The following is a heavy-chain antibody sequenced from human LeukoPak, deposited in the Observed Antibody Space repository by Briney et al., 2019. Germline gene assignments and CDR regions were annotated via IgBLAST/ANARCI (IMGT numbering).Heavy chain of an antibody. CDR1: LLIHISYA. CDR3: ASDMVRGVITFNFDY. D-gene: IGHD3-10*01. V-gene: IGHV3-30*04. CDR2: ISYDGSNK. Sequence: GWSLPVSCLACLLIHISYAMHWVGQAPGKGLEGVAVISYDGSNKYYADTVKGRFTISRDNSKNTLYLQMNSLRAEDTAVYYCASDMVRGVITFNFDYWGQGTLVTVSS. J-gene: IGHJ4*02.